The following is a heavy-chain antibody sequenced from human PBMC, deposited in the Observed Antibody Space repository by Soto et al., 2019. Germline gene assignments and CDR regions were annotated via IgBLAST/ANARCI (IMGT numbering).Heavy chain of an antibody. V-gene: IGHV4-59*01. J-gene: IGHJ4*02. Sequence: SEKLYLTCTVSGASISSYYWRWIRQPPGKGHEWIGYNYYSGSTNYNPSLKSRITISVDTSMNQFSLKLSTVTAADTAVYYCARQYAGNFDYCGQGTLVTVSA. CDR3: ARQYAGNFDY. CDR2: NYYSGST. CDR1: GASISSYY. D-gene: IGHD2-8*01.